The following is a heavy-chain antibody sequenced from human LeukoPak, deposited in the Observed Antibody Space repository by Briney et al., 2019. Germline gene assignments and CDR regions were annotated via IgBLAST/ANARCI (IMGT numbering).Heavy chain of an antibody. V-gene: IGHV5-51*01. Sequence: GESLKISXQASGYDLANFWIGWVRQMPGKGLDWTGIIYPGDSDTIYSPSFQGQVTISADKSISTAYLQWTSLKASDTAMYYCATQGTLTPHNAFDVWGQGTMVTVSS. J-gene: IGHJ3*01. CDR3: ATQGTLTPHNAFDV. D-gene: IGHD2-15*01. CDR2: IYPGDSDT. CDR1: GYDLANFW.